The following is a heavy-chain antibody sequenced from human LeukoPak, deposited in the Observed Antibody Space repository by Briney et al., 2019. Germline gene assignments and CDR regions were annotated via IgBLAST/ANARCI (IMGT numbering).Heavy chain of an antibody. V-gene: IGHV1-2*06. CDR1: GGTFSSYA. Sequence: ASVKVSCKASGGTFSSYAISWVRQAPGQGLEWMGRINPNSGGTNYAQKFQGRVTMTRDTSISTAYMELSRLRSDDTAVYYCARASAAGISWFDPWGQGTLVTVSS. D-gene: IGHD6-13*01. J-gene: IGHJ5*02. CDR2: INPNSGGT. CDR3: ARASAAGISWFDP.